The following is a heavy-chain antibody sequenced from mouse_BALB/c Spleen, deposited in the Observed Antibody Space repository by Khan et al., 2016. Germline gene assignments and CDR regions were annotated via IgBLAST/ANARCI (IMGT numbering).Heavy chain of an antibody. Sequence: VQLQQPGPGLVKPSQSLSLTCTVTGYSITSDYAWNWIRQFPGNKLEWMGYISYSGSTSYNPSLKSRISITRDTSKNQFFLQLNSVTTEDTATYYSSRDYYGNSYVDDWGQGTTLTVSS. V-gene: IGHV3-2*02. J-gene: IGHJ2*01. CDR1: GYSITSDYA. CDR2: ISYSGST. D-gene: IGHD1-1*01. CDR3: SRDYYGNSYVDD.